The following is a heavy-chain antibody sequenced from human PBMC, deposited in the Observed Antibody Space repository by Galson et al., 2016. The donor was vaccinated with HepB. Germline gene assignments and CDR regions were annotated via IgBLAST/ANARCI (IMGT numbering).Heavy chain of an antibody. J-gene: IGHJ4*02. CDR3: ARYHDYEDYFDF. V-gene: IGHV5-51*01. D-gene: IGHD4-17*01. CDR2: IYAGDSNT. CDR1: GYRFPSYW. Sequence: QSGAEVKKPGESLRISCKGSGYRFPSYWIGWVRQMPGKGLEWMGVIYAGDSNTTYSPSFQGQVTISADKSISTAYLQWSSLKASDTAMYYCARYHDYEDYFDFWGQGTLVTVSS.